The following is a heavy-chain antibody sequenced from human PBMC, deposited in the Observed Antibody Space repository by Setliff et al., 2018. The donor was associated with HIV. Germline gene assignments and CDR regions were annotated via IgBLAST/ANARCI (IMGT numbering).Heavy chain of an antibody. J-gene: IGHJ6*03. Sequence: ASVKVSCKASGYTLTQYGFSWVRQAPGQGLEWMGWISDYNGDINYAQKFQGRVTVTTDTSTSTAYMEVRSLRSDDTAVYYCARGRSLVRGSGSPEYYYMDVWGKGTTVTVSS. D-gene: IGHD3-10*01. CDR1: GYTLTQYG. V-gene: IGHV1-18*01. CDR2: ISDYNGDI. CDR3: ARGRSLVRGSGSPEYYYMDV.